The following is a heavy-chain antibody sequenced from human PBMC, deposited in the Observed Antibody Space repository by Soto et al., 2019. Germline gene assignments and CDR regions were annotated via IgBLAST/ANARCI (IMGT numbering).Heavy chain of an antibody. Sequence: QVQLQESGPGLVKPSETLSLTCTVSDGSISSYSWSWIRQPPGKGLEWIGYIDYSGSTNYNPALKCRVTISVDTSKNQFSLQLSSVTAADTAVYYCARGGGSPDSWGQGTLVTVSS. CDR1: DGSISSYS. V-gene: IGHV4-59*08. J-gene: IGHJ4*02. D-gene: IGHD1-26*01. CDR3: ARGGGSPDS. CDR2: IDYSGST.